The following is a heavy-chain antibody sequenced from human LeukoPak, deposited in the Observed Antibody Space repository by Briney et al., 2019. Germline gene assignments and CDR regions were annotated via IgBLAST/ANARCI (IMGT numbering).Heavy chain of an antibody. V-gene: IGHV4-61*02. CDR1: GGSISSGSYY. J-gene: IGHJ4*02. Sequence: SETLSLTCTVSGGSISSGSYYWSWIRQPAGKGLEWIGRIYTSGSTNYNPSLKSRVTISVDTSKNQFSLKLSSVTAADTAVYYCARESSSSDSWGQGTLVTVSS. CDR3: ARESSSSDS. D-gene: IGHD6-6*01. CDR2: IYTSGST.